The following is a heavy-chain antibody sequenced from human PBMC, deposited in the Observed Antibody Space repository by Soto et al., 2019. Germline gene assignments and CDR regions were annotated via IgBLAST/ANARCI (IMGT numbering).Heavy chain of an antibody. Sequence: QVQLVQSGAEVKKPGASVKVSCKASGYTFTNSDINWVRQAPGQGLEWMGWMNPDSGHAAYAQKVQGRVTLTTSTSTSTVYMEMRSLGSEQTAGYYCARRPHCSGGICYYGLDNWGQGTLVTVSS. D-gene: IGHD2-15*01. CDR3: ARRPHCSGGICYYGLDN. CDR2: MNPDSGHA. V-gene: IGHV1-8*01. CDR1: GYTFTNSD. J-gene: IGHJ4*02.